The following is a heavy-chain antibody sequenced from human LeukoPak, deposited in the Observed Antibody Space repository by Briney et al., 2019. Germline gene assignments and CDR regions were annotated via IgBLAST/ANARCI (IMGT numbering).Heavy chain of an antibody. Sequence: SETLSLTCTVSGGSISSYYWSWIRQPPGKGLEWIGYIYYSGSTNYNPSLKSRVTISVDTSKNQFSLKLSSVTAADTAVYYCARGPGMVRGVRFDYWGLGTLVTVSS. CDR3: ARGPGMVRGVRFDY. D-gene: IGHD3-10*01. J-gene: IGHJ4*02. CDR1: GGSISSYY. CDR2: IYYSGST. V-gene: IGHV4-59*01.